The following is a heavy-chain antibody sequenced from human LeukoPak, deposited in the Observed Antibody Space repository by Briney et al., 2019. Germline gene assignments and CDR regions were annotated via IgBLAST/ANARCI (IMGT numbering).Heavy chain of an antibody. V-gene: IGHV3-66*01. CDR3: ARVPYRSPSHFDY. J-gene: IGHJ4*02. CDR2: IYSDEST. D-gene: IGHD4-11*01. Sequence: GGSLRLSCAASGFTVSRNYMSWVRQAPGQGLEWVSAIYSDESTYYADSVKGRLTISRGNSKNTLSLQMDTLRADDTGLYYCARVPYRSPSHFDYWGQGTLVTVSS. CDR1: GFTVSRNY.